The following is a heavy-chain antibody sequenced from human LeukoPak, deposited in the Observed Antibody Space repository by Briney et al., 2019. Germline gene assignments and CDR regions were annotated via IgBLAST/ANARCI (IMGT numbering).Heavy chain of an antibody. D-gene: IGHD5-12*01. V-gene: IGHV3-23*01. CDR2: ISGSGGST. J-gene: IGHJ4*02. Sequence: GGSLRLSCAASGFTFSSYAMSWVRQAPGKGLEWVSAISGSGGSTYYADSVKGRCTISGDNSKNTLYLQMNSLRAEDTAVYYCAKVLRGGYSGYDFDYWGQGTLVTVSS. CDR3: AKVLRGGYSGYDFDY. CDR1: GFTFSSYA.